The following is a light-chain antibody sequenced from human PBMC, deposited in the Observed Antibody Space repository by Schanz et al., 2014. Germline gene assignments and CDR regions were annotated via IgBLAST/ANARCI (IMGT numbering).Light chain of an antibody. Sequence: QSALTQPASVSGSPGQSITISCTGTSSDVGSYNLVSWYQQHPGKAPKVMIYEGSKRPSGVSDRFSGSKSGNTASLTISGLQAEDEADYYCSSYTITTTWVFGGGTKVTVL. CDR1: SSDVGSYNL. CDR2: EGS. V-gene: IGLV2-14*02. J-gene: IGLJ3*02. CDR3: SSYTITTTWV.